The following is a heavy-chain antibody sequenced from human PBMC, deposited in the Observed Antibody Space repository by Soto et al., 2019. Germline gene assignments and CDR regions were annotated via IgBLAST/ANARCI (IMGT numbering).Heavy chain of an antibody. J-gene: IGHJ4*02. CDR2: IYPGDSDS. CDR1: GFTFTSYW. Sequence: GESLKISCKGSGFTFTSYWIAWVRQMPGKGLEWMGIIYPGDSDSSYSPSFQGQVTISADKSINTAYLHWSSLKASDTAIYYCAQPEGYCSPTPCSNFDYWGQGTLVAVSS. V-gene: IGHV5-51*01. CDR3: AQPEGYCSPTPCSNFDY. D-gene: IGHD2-2*01.